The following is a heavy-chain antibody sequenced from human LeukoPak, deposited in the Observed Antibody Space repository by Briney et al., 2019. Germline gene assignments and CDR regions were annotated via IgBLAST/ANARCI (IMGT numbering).Heavy chain of an antibody. CDR2: ISGSGGST. CDR3: AKDLVLRYFDWLLGYYFDY. CDR1: GFTFSSYS. V-gene: IGHV3-23*01. D-gene: IGHD3-9*01. Sequence: GGSLRLSCAASGFTFSSYSMSWVRQAPGKGLEWVSAISGSGGSTYYADSVKGRFTISRDNSKNTLYLQMNSLRAEDTAVYYCAKDLVLRYFDWLLGYYFDYWGQGTLVTVSS. J-gene: IGHJ4*02.